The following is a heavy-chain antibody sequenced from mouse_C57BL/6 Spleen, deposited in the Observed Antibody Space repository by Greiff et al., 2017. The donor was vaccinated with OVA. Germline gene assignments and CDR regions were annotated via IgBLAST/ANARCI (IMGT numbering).Heavy chain of an antibody. CDR2: IDPSDSET. D-gene: IGHD2-5*01. CDR1: GYTFTSYW. J-gene: IGHJ2*01. V-gene: IGHV1-52*01. Sequence: VQLQESGAELVRPGSSVKLSCKASGYTFTSYWMHWVKQRPIQGLEWIGNIDPSDSETHYNQKFKDKATLTVDKSSSTAYMRLSSLTSEYSAVYYCARFYSNEYYFDYWGQGTTLTVSS. CDR3: ARFYSNEYYFDY.